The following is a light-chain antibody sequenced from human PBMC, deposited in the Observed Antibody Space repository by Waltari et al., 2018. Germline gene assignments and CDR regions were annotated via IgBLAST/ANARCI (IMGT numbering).Light chain of an antibody. CDR2: DNN. J-gene: IGLJ3*02. Sequence: QSVLTQPPSVSAAPGQKVTISCSGSNSNIGNNYVSWYQQLPGTAPKLLIYDNNKLPSGIPDRFSGSKSGTSATLGITGLQTGDEADYYCGTWGSSLSGWVFGGGTKLTVL. V-gene: IGLV1-51*01. CDR1: NSNIGNNY. CDR3: GTWGSSLSGWV.